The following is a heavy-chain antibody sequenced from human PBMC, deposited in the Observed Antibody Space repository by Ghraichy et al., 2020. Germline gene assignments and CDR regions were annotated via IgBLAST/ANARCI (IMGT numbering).Heavy chain of an antibody. CDR2: IHTSGNT. D-gene: IGHD2-8*02. V-gene: IGHV4-4*07. CDR3: AKNPYETGGSPYGMDV. CDR1: GASITTYY. Sequence: SETLSLTCSVSGASITTYYWSWLRQPAGKGLEWIGRIHTSGNTNYNPSLKSRVTMSVDTSKNQFSLRLNSVTAADTAVYYCAKNPYETGGSPYGMDVWGQGTTVTVSS. J-gene: IGHJ6*02.